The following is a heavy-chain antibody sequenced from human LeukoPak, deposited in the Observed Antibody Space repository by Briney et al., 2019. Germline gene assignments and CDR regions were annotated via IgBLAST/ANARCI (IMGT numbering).Heavy chain of an antibody. CDR2: ISGSGGST. CDR1: GFTFSSYP. J-gene: IGHJ3*02. Sequence: TGGSLRLSCAASGFTFSSYPMSWVRQSPGKGLEWVSAISGSGGSTYYADSVKGRFTISRDNSKNTLYLQMNSLRAEDTAVYYCANSYLTIFGVVEGAFDIWGQGTMVTVSS. CDR3: ANSYLTIFGVVEGAFDI. D-gene: IGHD3-3*01. V-gene: IGHV3-23*01.